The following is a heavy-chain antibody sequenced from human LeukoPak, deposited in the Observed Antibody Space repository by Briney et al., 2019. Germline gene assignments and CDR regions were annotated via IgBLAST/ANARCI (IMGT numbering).Heavy chain of an antibody. CDR3: AKGAPSSSSIFDF. CDR2: ISGSGSST. V-gene: IGHV3-23*01. Sequence: PGGSLRLSCAASGFTFSSYATSWVRQAPGKGLEWVSAISGSGSSTYYADSVRGRFTISRDNSKNTLYLQMNSLRAEDTAVYYCAKGAPSSSSIFDFWGPGTLVTVSS. CDR1: GFTFSSYA. D-gene: IGHD6-6*01. J-gene: IGHJ4*02.